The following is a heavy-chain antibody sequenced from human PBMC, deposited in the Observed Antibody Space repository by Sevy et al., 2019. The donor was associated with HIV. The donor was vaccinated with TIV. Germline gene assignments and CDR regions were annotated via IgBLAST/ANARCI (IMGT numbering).Heavy chain of an antibody. Sequence: GGSLRLSCEASGFTFTNYWMTWVRQAPGKGLEWVANIKRDGSERYYVDSVKGRFTITRENTKTSLYLQMNSLRVEDTAIYFCARDCNSKTCLWGLDVWGQGATVTVSS. CDR1: GFTFTNYW. CDR2: IKRDGSER. J-gene: IGHJ6*02. D-gene: IGHD4-4*01. CDR3: ARDCNSKTCLWGLDV. V-gene: IGHV3-7*03.